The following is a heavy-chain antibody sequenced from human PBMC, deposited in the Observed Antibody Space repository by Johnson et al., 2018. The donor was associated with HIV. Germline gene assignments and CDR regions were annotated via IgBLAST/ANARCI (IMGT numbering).Heavy chain of an antibody. Sequence: QVQLVESGGGVVRPGESLRLSCAASGFTFHDYAMSWVRQAPGKGLEWVAFIRNDGSKKYYADSVKGRFTISRDNAKNTLYLQMNSLRAEDTAVYYCARGGRVYDSSGYYAFDIWGQGTMVTVSS. CDR1: GFTFHDYA. V-gene: IGHV3-30*02. J-gene: IGHJ3*02. CDR2: IRNDGSKK. CDR3: ARGGRVYDSSGYYAFDI. D-gene: IGHD3-22*01.